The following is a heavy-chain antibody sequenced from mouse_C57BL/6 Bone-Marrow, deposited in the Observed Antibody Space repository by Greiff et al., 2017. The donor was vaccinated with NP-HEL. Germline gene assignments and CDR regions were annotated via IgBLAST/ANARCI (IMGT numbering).Heavy chain of an antibody. V-gene: IGHV3-1*01. Sequence: EVQRVESGPGMVKPSQSLSLTCTVTGYSITSGYDWHWIRHFPGNKLEWMGYISYSGSTNYNPSLKSRISITHDTSKNHFFLKLNSVTTEDTATYYCARAGDYDPYAMDYWGQGTSVTVSS. CDR3: ARAGDYDPYAMDY. D-gene: IGHD2-4*01. CDR1: GYSITSGYD. J-gene: IGHJ4*01. CDR2: ISYSGST.